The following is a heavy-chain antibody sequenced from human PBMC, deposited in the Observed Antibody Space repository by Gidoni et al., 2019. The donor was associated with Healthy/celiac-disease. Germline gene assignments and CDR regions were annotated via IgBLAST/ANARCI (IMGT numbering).Heavy chain of an antibody. J-gene: IGHJ4*02. CDR2: ISNDSGTI. V-gene: IGHV3-48*01. CDR1: GFTFSTDN. D-gene: IGHD3-22*01. CDR3: ARDLLYYYDNRAGY. Sequence: ELQLVASGGSLVQPGGSLRLSCPASGFTFSTDNMNWVRQAPGKGLEWLSYISNDSGTIYYADSVKGRFTISRDNAEDALYLQMNSLRAEDTAVYYCARDLLYYYDNRAGYWGQGTLVTVSS.